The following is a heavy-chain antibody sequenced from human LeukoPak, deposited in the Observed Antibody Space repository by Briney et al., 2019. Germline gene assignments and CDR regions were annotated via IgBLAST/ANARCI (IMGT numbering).Heavy chain of an antibody. CDR1: GDSVSSNSAA. V-gene: IGHV6-1*01. D-gene: IGHD3-22*01. CDR2: TYYRSKWYN. Sequence: SQTLSLTCAISGDSVSSNSAAWNWIRQSPSRGLEWLGRTYYRSKWYNDYAVSVKSRITINPDTSKNQFSLQLNSVTPEDTAVYYCARCDLYYYDSSGYYLNWGQGTLVTVSS. J-gene: IGHJ4*02. CDR3: ARCDLYYYDSSGYYLN.